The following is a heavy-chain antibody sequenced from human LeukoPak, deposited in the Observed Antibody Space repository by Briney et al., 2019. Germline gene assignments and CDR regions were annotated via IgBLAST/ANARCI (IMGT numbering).Heavy chain of an antibody. Sequence: GRSLRLSCAASGFTFSSYAMHWVRQAPGKGLEWVAVISYDGSNKYYADSVKGRFTISRDTPKNILFLQMNTLRAEDTAIYYCAKGRTVGASYWYFDLWGRGTLVTVSS. CDR2: ISYDGSNK. J-gene: IGHJ2*01. CDR1: GFTFSSYA. CDR3: AKGRTVGASYWYFDL. D-gene: IGHD1-26*01. V-gene: IGHV3-30-3*01.